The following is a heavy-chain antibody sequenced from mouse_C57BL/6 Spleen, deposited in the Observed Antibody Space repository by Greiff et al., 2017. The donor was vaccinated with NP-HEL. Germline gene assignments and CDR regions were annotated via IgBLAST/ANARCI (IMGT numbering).Heavy chain of an antibody. D-gene: IGHD2-4*01. CDR3: ARGYDYSWFAY. V-gene: IGHV1-52*01. Sequence: VQLQQPGAELVRPGSSVKLSCKASGYTFTSYWMHWVKQRPIQGLEWIGNIDPSDSETHYNQKFKDKATLTVDKSSSTAYMQLSSLTSEDSAVYYCARGYDYSWFAYWGKGTLVTVSA. CDR1: GYTFTSYW. CDR2: IDPSDSET. J-gene: IGHJ3*01.